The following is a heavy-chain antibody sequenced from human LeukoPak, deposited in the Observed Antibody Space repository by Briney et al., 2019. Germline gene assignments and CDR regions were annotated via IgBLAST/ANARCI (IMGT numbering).Heavy chain of an antibody. CDR1: GVSISSHY. CDR3: ARGRYYDSSGYYRFDYFDY. J-gene: IGHJ4*02. D-gene: IGHD3-22*01. Sequence: SETLSLPCTVSGVSISSHYWSWLRQPPGKALEWIGYFYYSGSTNYNPSLRSRVTISVDTSENQFSLKLSSVTAADTAVYYCARGRYYDSSGYYRFDYFDYWGQGTLVTVSS. V-gene: IGHV4-59*11. CDR2: FYYSGST.